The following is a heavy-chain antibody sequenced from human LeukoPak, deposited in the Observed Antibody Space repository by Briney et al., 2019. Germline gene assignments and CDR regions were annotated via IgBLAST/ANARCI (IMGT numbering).Heavy chain of an antibody. CDR1: GFTFTNAW. V-gene: IGHV3-15*01. Sequence: GGSLRLSCAASGFTFTNAWMTWVRQAPGKGLEWVGRIKSKTDGGTSDYAAPVKGRFTISRDDSKNTPYLQLNSLKTEDTAVYYCTTDSPPHCSGGRCSPWGQGTLVTVSS. CDR3: TTDSPPHCSGGRCSP. CDR2: IKSKTDGGTS. J-gene: IGHJ5*02. D-gene: IGHD2-15*01.